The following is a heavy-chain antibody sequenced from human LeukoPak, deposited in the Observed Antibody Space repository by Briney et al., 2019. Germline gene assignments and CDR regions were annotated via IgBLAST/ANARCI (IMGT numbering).Heavy chain of an antibody. Sequence: SETLSLTCTVSGGSISSYYWSWIRQPPGKGLEWIGYIYYSGSTNYNPSLKSRVTISVDTSKNQFSLKLSSVTAADTAVYYCARGKYYDILTGPKGDAFDIWGQGTMVTVSS. J-gene: IGHJ3*02. V-gene: IGHV4-59*12. CDR3: ARGKYYDILTGPKGDAFDI. CDR1: GGSISSYY. D-gene: IGHD3-9*01. CDR2: IYYSGST.